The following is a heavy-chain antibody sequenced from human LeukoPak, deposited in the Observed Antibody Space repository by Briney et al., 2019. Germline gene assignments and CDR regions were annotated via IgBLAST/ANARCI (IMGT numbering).Heavy chain of an antibody. J-gene: IGHJ4*02. CDR2: INPSGGST. CDR3: ARDPVVVTDLRFFDY. D-gene: IGHD2-21*02. Sequence: ASVKVSCKASGYTFTSYYMHWVRQAPGQGLEWMGIINPSGGSTSYAQKFQGRVTMTRDTSTSTVYMELSSLRSEDTAVYYCARDPVVVTDLRFFDYWGQGTLVTASS. V-gene: IGHV1-46*01. CDR1: GYTFTSYY.